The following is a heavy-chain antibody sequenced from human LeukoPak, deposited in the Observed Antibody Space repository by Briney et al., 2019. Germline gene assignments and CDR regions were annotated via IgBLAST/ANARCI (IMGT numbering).Heavy chain of an antibody. CDR3: ARTRVVPAAYYYYYMDV. Sequence: SETLSLTCAVYGASFSDYYWSWIRQPPGKGLEWIGEVNHGGGTTYNPSLKSRVTISVDTSKNQSSLKASSVTAADTAAYYCARTRVVPAAYYYYYMDVWGKGTTVTVSS. J-gene: IGHJ6*03. CDR1: GASFSDYY. CDR2: VNHGGGT. D-gene: IGHD2-2*01. V-gene: IGHV4-34*01.